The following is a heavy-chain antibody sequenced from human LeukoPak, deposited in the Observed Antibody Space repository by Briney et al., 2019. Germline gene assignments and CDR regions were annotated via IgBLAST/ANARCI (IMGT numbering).Heavy chain of an antibody. J-gene: IGHJ4*02. Sequence: SQTLSLTCAVSGGSISSGGYSWSWIRQPPGKGLEWIGYIYHSGSTYYNPSLKSRVTISVDRSKNQFSLKLSSVTAADTVVYYCARGISGDSSYWGQGTLVTVSS. CDR2: IYHSGST. D-gene: IGHD3-22*01. CDR3: ARGISGDSSY. V-gene: IGHV4-30-2*01. CDR1: GGSISSGGYS.